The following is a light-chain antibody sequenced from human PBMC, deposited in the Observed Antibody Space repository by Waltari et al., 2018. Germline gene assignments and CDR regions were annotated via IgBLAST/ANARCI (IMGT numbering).Light chain of an antibody. V-gene: IGKV3-11*01. CDR2: DGS. CDR3: QPRNKWPVT. Sequence: SCRASLRGANYLDWYQQKPGHAPMILIFDGSYEATDIPARVSGSGLATEFTLTISDLKPEDIAVYYCQPRNKWPVTCGGGTKVEIK. J-gene: IGKJ4*01. CDR1: LRGANY.